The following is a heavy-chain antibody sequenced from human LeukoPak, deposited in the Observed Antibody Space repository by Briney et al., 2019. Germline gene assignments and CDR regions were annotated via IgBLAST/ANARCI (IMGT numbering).Heavy chain of an antibody. CDR3: ARLNEYYDSSGMFDP. Sequence: SETLSLTCTVSGVSITSSYWSWIRQPPGKGLEWIGYIYYSGNTNYNPSLKSRVTISVDTSKNQFSLKLSSVTAADTAVYYCARLNEYYDSSGMFDPWGQGTLVTVSS. CDR1: GVSITSSY. J-gene: IGHJ5*02. D-gene: IGHD3-22*01. CDR2: IYYSGNT. V-gene: IGHV4-59*01.